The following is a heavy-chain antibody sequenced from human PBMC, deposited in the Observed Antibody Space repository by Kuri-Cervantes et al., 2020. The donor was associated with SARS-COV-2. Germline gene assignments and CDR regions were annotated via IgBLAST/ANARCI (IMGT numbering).Heavy chain of an antibody. CDR3: ARHMAGTFDY. Sequence: ESLKISCTVSGGSISGYYWSWIRQPPGKGLEWIGEINHSGSTNYNPSLKSRVTISVDTSKNQFSLKLSSVTAADTAVYYCARHMAGTFDYWGQGTLVTVSS. J-gene: IGHJ4*02. V-gene: IGHV4-34*01. D-gene: IGHD2-21*01. CDR1: GGSISGYY. CDR2: INHSGST.